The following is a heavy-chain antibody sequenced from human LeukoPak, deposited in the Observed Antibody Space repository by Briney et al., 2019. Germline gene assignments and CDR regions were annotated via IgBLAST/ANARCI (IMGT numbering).Heavy chain of an antibody. D-gene: IGHD2-15*01. Sequence: GGSLRLSCAASGFTFSSYGMHWVRQAPGKGLEWVAVIWYDGSNKYYADSVKGRFTISRDNSKNTLYLQMNSLRVEDTAVYYCAKSLEVIASWFDPWGQGTLVTVSS. J-gene: IGHJ5*02. V-gene: IGHV3-33*06. CDR2: IWYDGSNK. CDR1: GFTFSSYG. CDR3: AKSLEVIASWFDP.